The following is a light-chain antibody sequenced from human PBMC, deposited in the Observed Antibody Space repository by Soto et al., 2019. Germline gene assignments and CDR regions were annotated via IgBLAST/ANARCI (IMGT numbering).Light chain of an antibody. Sequence: EIVLTQSPGTLSLSPGERATLSCRASQSVSSSYLAWYQQKPGQAPRLLIYGASSRATGIPDRFSGSGSGPDFPLTISRLEPGDFAVYYCQEYGSSSPFGGGNKVDIK. CDR3: QEYGSSSP. CDR1: QSVSSSY. J-gene: IGKJ4*01. CDR2: GAS. V-gene: IGKV3-20*01.